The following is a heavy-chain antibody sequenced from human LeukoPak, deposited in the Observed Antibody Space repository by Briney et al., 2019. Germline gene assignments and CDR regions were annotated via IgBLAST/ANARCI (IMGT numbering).Heavy chain of an antibody. D-gene: IGHD1-26*01. CDR1: GVTFSNAW. Sequence: KPGGSLRLSCAASGVTFSNAWMNWVRQAPGKGLEWVGRIKSKTDGGTTDYAAPVKGRFTISRDDSKNTLYLQMNSLKTEDTAVYYCTTDPGVPLVGATNYYYGMDVWGQGTTVTVSS. CDR2: IKSKTDGGTT. J-gene: IGHJ6*02. CDR3: TTDPGVPLVGATNYYYGMDV. V-gene: IGHV3-15*07.